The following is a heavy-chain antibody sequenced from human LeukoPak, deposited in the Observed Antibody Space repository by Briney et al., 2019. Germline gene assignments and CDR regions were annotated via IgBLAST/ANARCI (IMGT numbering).Heavy chain of an antibody. CDR3: ARDLRVGPTVFDY. V-gene: IGHV1-2*02. Sequence: GASVKVSCKASGYTFTSYDINWVRQAPGQGLEWMGWINPNSGGTNYAHKFQGRVTMTRDTSISTAYMELSRLRSDDTAVYYCARDLRVGPTVFDYWGQGTLVTVSS. CDR2: INPNSGGT. J-gene: IGHJ4*02. CDR1: GYTFTSYD. D-gene: IGHD1-26*01.